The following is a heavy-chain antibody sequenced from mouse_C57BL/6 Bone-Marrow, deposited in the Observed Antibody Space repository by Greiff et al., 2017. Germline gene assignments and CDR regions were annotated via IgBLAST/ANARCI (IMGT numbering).Heavy chain of an antibody. D-gene: IGHD1-1*01. Sequence: LQQPGAELVKPGASVKLSCKASGYTFTSYWMHWVKQRPGRGLEWIGRIDPNSGGTKYNEKFKSKATLTVDKPSSTAYMQLSSLTSEDSAVYYCARGTVVATDYAMDYWGQGTSVTVSS. CDR2: IDPNSGGT. V-gene: IGHV1-72*01. J-gene: IGHJ4*01. CDR1: GYTFTSYW. CDR3: ARGTVVATDYAMDY.